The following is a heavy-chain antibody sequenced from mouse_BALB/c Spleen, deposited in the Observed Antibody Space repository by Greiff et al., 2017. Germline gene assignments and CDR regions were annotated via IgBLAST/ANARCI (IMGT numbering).Heavy chain of an antibody. J-gene: IGHJ4*01. D-gene: IGHD1-2*01. Sequence: EVQLQQSGPGLVKPSQSLSLTCSVTGYSITSGYYWNWIRQFPGNKLEWMGYISYDGSNNYNPSLKNRISITRDTSKNQFFLKLNSVTTEDTATYYCARVTTATDYAMDYWGQGTSVTVSS. CDR3: ARVTTATDYAMDY. V-gene: IGHV3-6*02. CDR1: GYSITSGYY. CDR2: ISYDGSN.